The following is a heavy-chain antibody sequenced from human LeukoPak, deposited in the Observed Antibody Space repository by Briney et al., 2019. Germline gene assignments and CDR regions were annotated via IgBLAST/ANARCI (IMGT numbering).Heavy chain of an antibody. CDR2: IYSGGST. D-gene: IGHD3-16*01. J-gene: IGHJ4*02. CDR1: GFTVSSNY. V-gene: IGHV3-66*01. Sequence: GGSLRLSCAASGFTVSSNYMSWVRQAPGKGLEWVSVIYSGGSTYYADSVKGRFTISRDNAKNSLYLQMNSLRAEDTAVYYCARARNAFWVDYWGQGTLVTVSS. CDR3: ARARNAFWVDY.